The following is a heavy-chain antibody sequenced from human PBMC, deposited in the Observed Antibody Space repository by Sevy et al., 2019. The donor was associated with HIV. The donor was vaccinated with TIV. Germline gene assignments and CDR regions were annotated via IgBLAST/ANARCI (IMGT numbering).Heavy chain of an antibody. V-gene: IGHV3-9*01. D-gene: IGHD1-26*01. CDR2: ISWNSGSI. Sequence: GGSLRLSCAASGFSLDDYAMHWVRQSSGKGLEWVAGISWNSGSIGYVDSVKGRFTISRDNARNTLYLQMNNMRSEDTALYYCARDIGAGSNSETSSPPFFFYYFDSWGLGTLVTVSS. CDR1: GFSLDDYA. J-gene: IGHJ4*02. CDR3: ARDIGAGSNSETSSPPFFFYYFDS.